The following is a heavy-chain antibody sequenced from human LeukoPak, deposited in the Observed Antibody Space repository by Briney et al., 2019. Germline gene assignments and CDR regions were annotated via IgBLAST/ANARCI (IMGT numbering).Heavy chain of an antibody. CDR3: ARVAGSIDY. J-gene: IGHJ4*02. V-gene: IGHV1-8*03. D-gene: IGHD6-19*01. CDR1: GYTFTSYD. Sequence: ASVKVSCTASGYTFTSYDINWVRQASGQGLEWMGWINLKSGYTGYAQKFQGRVTITRDTSISTAYMELSSLRSEDTAVYYCARVAGSIDYWGQGTLVTVSS. CDR2: INLKSGYT.